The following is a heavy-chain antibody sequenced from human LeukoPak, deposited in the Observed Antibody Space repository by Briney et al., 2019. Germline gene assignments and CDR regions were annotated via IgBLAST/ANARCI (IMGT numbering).Heavy chain of an antibody. CDR3: ARGPIAVAANFDY. J-gene: IGHJ4*02. V-gene: IGHV1-2*02. D-gene: IGHD6-19*01. Sequence: ASVKLSCKASGYTFTGYYMHWVRQAPGQGLEWMGWINPNSGGTNYAQKFQGRVTMTRDTSISTAYMELSRLRSDDTAVYYCARGPIAVAANFDYWGQGTLVTVSS. CDR2: INPNSGGT. CDR1: GYTFTGYY.